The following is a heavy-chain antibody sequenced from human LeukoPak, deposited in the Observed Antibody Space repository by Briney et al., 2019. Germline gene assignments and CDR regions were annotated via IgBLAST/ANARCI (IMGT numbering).Heavy chain of an antibody. Sequence: PGGSLRLSCAASGFTFSSYGMHWVRQAPGKGLEWVAVIWYDGSNKYYADSVKGRFTTSRDNSKNTLYLQMNSLRAEDTAVYYCARVIVGATGGGYFDYWGQGTLVTVSS. J-gene: IGHJ4*02. D-gene: IGHD1-26*01. CDR3: ARVIVGATGGGYFDY. CDR2: IWYDGSNK. V-gene: IGHV3-33*01. CDR1: GFTFSSYG.